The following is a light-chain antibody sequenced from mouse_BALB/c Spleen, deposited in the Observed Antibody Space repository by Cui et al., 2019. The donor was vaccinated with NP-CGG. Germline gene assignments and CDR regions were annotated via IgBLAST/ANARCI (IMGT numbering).Light chain of an antibody. CDR3: ALWYSNHWV. V-gene: IGLV1*01. J-gene: IGLJ1*01. Sequence: QAVVTPESALTTSPGETVTLTCRSSTGAVTTSNYANWVQEKPDHLLTGLIGGTNNRAPGVPARFSGSLIGDKAALTITGAQTEDEAIYFCALWYSNHWVFGGGTKLTVL. CDR1: TGAVTTSNY. CDR2: GTN.